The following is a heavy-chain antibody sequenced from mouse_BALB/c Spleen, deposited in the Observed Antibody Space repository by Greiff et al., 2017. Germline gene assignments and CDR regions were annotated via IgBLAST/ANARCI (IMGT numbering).Heavy chain of an antibody. V-gene: IGHV5-12-2*01. J-gene: IGHJ4*01. CDR2: ISNGGGST. D-gene: IGHD2-3*01. Sequence: DVKLVESGGGLVQPGGSLKLSCAASGFTFSSYTMSWVRQTPEQRLEWVAYISNGGGSTYYPDTVKGRFTISRDNAKNTLYLQVSSLTSEDTAMYYCARQGDGRGGMDYWGQGTSVTVSS. CDR1: GFTFSSYT. CDR3: ARQGDGRGGMDY.